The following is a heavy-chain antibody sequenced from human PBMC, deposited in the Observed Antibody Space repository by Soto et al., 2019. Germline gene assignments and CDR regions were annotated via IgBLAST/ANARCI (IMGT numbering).Heavy chain of an antibody. CDR2: TYYRSKWYN. CDR3: ARVKYYDFWGPLNWFDP. V-gene: IGHV6-1*01. D-gene: IGHD3-3*01. CDR1: GDSVSSNSAA. Sequence: SQTLSLTCAISGDSVSSNSAAWNWIRQSPSRGLEWLGRTYYRSKWYNDYAVSVKSRITINPDTSKNQFSLQLNSVTPEDTAVYYCARVKYYDFWGPLNWFDPWGQGTLVTVSS. J-gene: IGHJ5*02.